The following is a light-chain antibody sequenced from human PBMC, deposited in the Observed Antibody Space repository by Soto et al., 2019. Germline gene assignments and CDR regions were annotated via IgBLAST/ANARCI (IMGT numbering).Light chain of an antibody. CDR3: AAWDDSLSGSWV. Sequence: QSVLTQPPSASGTPGQRVTISCSGSSSNIGSNTVDWYQQLPGTAPKLLIYSDSQRPSGVPDRFSGSKSGTSASLAISGLQSEDEADYYCAAWDDSLSGSWVFGTGTKVTVL. CDR1: SSNIGSNT. V-gene: IGLV1-44*01. J-gene: IGLJ1*01. CDR2: SDS.